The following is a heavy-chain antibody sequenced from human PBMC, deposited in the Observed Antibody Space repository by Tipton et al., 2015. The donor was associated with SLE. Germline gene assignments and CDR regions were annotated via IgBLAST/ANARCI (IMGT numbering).Heavy chain of an antibody. CDR1: GGSISSGAFY. D-gene: IGHD5-24*01. Sequence: TLSLTCTVSGGSISSGAFYWTWIRQRPGEGLEWIGHIYYNGNTYYNPSLESRVTISVDTSKNQFSLRLTSVTAADTAVYYCARAEMTTEGSVFYFYVDVWGKGTTVTVSS. V-gene: IGHV4-31*03. J-gene: IGHJ6*03. CDR3: ARAEMTTEGSVFYFYVDV. CDR2: IYYNGNT.